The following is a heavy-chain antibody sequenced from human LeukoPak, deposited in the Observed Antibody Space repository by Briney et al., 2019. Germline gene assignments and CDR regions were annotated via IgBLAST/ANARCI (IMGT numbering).Heavy chain of an antibody. Sequence: RPGGALRLSCAASGFTFSSYGMHWVRQAPGKGLEWVAFIRYDGSNEYYADSVKGRFTISRDDSKNTLYLQMNSLRAEDTSVYYCAKAPLWFGELLSKISWFDSWGQGNLVTVSS. CDR2: IRYDGSNE. CDR3: AKAPLWFGELLSKISWFDS. CDR1: GFTFSSYG. D-gene: IGHD3-10*01. J-gene: IGHJ5*01. V-gene: IGHV3-30*02.